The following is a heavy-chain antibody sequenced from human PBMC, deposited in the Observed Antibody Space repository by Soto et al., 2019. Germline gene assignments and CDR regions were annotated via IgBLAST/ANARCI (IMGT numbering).Heavy chain of an antibody. J-gene: IGHJ5*02. CDR3: ANYGGNSLGTWFDP. V-gene: IGHV4-4*02. Sequence: PSETLSLTCAVSGGSISSSNWWSWVRQPPGKGLEWIGEIYHSGSTNYNPSLKSRVTISVDKSKNQFSLKLSSVTAADTAVYYCANYGGNSLGTWFDPWGQGTLVTVSS. CDR1: GGSISSSNW. D-gene: IGHD4-17*01. CDR2: IYHSGST.